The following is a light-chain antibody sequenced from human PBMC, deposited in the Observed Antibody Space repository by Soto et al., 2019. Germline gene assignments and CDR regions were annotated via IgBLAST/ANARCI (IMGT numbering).Light chain of an antibody. Sequence: VLTQPPSVSVAPRQTARITCGGDNIGSKSVHWYQQKPGQAPVLVVYDDSDRPSGIPERFSGSNSGNTATLTITRVEAGDEADYFCQVWDSRSDHLWVFGGGTKLTVL. CDR3: QVWDSRSDHLWV. J-gene: IGLJ3*02. CDR1: NIGSKS. V-gene: IGLV3-21*02. CDR2: DDS.